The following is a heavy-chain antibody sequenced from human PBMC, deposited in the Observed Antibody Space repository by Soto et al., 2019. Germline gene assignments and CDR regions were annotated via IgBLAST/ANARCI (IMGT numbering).Heavy chain of an antibody. V-gene: IGHV1-46*01. D-gene: IGHD3-22*01. CDR1: GYNFTSYY. Sequence: QVQLVQSGAEVKKPGASVKVSCKASGYNFTSYYMHWVRQAAAQELEWMGIINPSGGSTSYAQKFQGRVTMTRDTSTSTVYMELSSLRSEDTAVYYCARDGYYDSSGCHDAFDIWGQGTMVTVSS. J-gene: IGHJ3*02. CDR2: INPSGGST. CDR3: ARDGYYDSSGCHDAFDI.